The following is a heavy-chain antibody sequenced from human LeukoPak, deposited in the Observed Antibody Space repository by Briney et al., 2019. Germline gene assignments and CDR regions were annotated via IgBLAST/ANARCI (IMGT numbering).Heavy chain of an antibody. D-gene: IGHD3-22*01. Sequence: GGSLRLSCAASGFTFSSYGMLWVRQAPGKGLEGVAVIAYDGSNKYYADSVKGRFTISRDNSKNTLYLQMNSLRAEDTAVYYCAKPPYDSSGYYQSTFEYWGQGTLVTVSS. CDR1: GFTFSSYG. J-gene: IGHJ4*02. V-gene: IGHV3-30*18. CDR2: IAYDGSNK. CDR3: AKPPYDSSGYYQSTFEY.